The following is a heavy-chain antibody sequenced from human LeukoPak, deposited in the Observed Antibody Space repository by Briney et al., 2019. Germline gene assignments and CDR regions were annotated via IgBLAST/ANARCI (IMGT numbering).Heavy chain of an antibody. CDR2: IRQDGSEK. Sequence: PGGSLRLSCAASGFIFSSYWMSWVRQAPGKGLEWVANIRQDGSEKYYVDSVKGRFTISRDNAKNSLYLQMNSLRAEDTAVYYCARDPNLYGGAFDIWGQGTMVTVSS. J-gene: IGHJ3*02. CDR1: GFIFSSYW. D-gene: IGHD1-26*01. CDR3: ARDPNLYGGAFDI. V-gene: IGHV3-7*01.